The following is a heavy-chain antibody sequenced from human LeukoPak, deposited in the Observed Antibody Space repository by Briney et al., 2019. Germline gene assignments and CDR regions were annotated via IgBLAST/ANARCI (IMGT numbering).Heavy chain of an antibody. CDR3: ARDPNPIVVVVAATPDFDY. D-gene: IGHD2-15*01. CDR1: GYTFTSYG. Sequence: GASVKVSCKASGYTFTSYGISWVRQAPGQGLEWMGWISAYNGNTNYAQKLQGRVTMTTDTSTSTAYMELRSLRSDDTAVYYRARDPNPIVVVVAATPDFDYWGQGTLVTVSS. V-gene: IGHV1-18*01. CDR2: ISAYNGNT. J-gene: IGHJ4*02.